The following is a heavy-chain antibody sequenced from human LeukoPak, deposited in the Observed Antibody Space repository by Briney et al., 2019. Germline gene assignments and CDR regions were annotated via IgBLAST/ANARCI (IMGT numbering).Heavy chain of an antibody. V-gene: IGHV4-39*07. J-gene: IGHJ6*03. CDR1: GGSISSSSYY. Sequence: SETLSLTCTVSGGSISSSSYYWGWIRQPPGKGLEWIGSIYYSGSTYYNPSLKSRVTISVDTSKNQFSLKLSSVTAADTAVYYCARDHPFYYGSGSYWSYYYYMDVWGKGTTVTVSS. CDR2: IYYSGST. CDR3: ARDHPFYYGSGSYWSYYYYMDV. D-gene: IGHD3-10*01.